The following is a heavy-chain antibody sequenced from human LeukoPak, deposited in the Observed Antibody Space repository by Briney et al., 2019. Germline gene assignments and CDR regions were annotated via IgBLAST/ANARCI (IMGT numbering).Heavy chain of an antibody. D-gene: IGHD3-22*01. J-gene: IGHJ3*02. V-gene: IGHV4-61*01. CDR3: ARDRRYYYDSSGYGIDAFDI. Sequence: SETLSLTCTVSGGSINNNNYYWGWIRQPPGKGLEWIGYIHYSGSTNYNPSLKSRVTISVDTSKNQFSLKLSSVTAADTAVYYCARDRRYYYDSSGYGIDAFDIWGQGTMVTVSS. CDR1: GGSINNNNYY. CDR2: IHYSGST.